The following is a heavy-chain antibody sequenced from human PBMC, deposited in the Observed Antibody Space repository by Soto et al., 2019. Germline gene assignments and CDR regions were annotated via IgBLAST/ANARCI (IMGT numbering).Heavy chain of an antibody. J-gene: IGHJ4*02. CDR3: ATTTGYYYDSSGYFPWYY. CDR1: GYSFTSYC. D-gene: IGHD3-22*01. Sequence: PGESLKISCKGSGYSFTSYCISWVRQMPGKGLEWMGRIDPGDSYTNYSPSFQGHVTISADNSISTAYLQWSSLKASDTAMYYCATTTGYYYDSSGYFPWYYWGKGTLVTVSS. CDR2: IDPGDSYT. V-gene: IGHV5-10-1*01.